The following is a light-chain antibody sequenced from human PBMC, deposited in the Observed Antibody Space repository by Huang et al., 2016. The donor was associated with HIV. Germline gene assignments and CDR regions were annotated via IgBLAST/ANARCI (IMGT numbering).Light chain of an antibody. J-gene: IGKJ1*01. CDR3: QQANSFPWT. V-gene: IGKV1-12*01. CDR1: QGIRTL. Sequence: DIQMTQSPPSVSASVGDRVTITCRASQGIRTLLAWYQQKPGKTPKLLIYAASSLQGGVPSRFSGNGSGTNFTLTINNLQSEDFAIYYCQQANSFPWTFGQGTKVESK. CDR2: AAS.